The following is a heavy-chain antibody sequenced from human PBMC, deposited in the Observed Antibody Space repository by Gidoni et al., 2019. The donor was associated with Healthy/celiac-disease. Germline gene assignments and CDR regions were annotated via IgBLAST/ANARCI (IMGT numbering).Heavy chain of an antibody. J-gene: IGHJ5*02. V-gene: IGHV3-33*01. CDR3: ARDGKGGYCSGGSCYSHWFDP. Sequence: QVQLVESGGGVVQPGRSLRLSCAASGFTFSSYGMHWVRQAPGKGLEWVAVIWYDGSNKYYADSVKGRFTISRDNSKNTLYLQMNSLRAEDTAVYYCARDGKGGYCSGGSCYSHWFDPWGQGTLVTVSS. CDR2: IWYDGSNK. CDR1: GFTFSSYG. D-gene: IGHD2-15*01.